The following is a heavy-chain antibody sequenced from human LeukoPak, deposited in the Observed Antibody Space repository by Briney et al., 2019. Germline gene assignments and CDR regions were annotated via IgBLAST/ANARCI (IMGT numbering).Heavy chain of an antibody. CDR3: AREGRVVVPAAPGEYFDY. CDR2: INPSGGST. V-gene: IGHV1-46*01. Sequence: ASVKVSCKASGYTFTSYYMYWVRQAPGQGLEWMGIINPSGGSTSYAQKFQGRVTMTRDTSTSTVYMELSSLRSEDTAVYYCAREGRVVVPAAPGEYFDYWGQGTLVTVSS. J-gene: IGHJ4*02. CDR1: GYTFTSYY. D-gene: IGHD2-2*01.